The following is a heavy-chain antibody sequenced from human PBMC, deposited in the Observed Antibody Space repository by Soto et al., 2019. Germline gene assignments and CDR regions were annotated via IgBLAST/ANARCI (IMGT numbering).Heavy chain of an antibody. CDR1: GFTFSSYA. CDR3: AKVLVVVGATEGVDY. J-gene: IGHJ4*02. D-gene: IGHD1-26*01. CDR2: ISGSGGST. Sequence: PGGSLRLSCAASGFTFSSYAMSWVRQAPGKGLEWVSAISGSGGSTYYADSVKGRFTISRDNSKNTLYLQMNSLRAEDTAVYYCAKVLVVVGATEGVDYWGQGTLVTVSS. V-gene: IGHV3-23*01.